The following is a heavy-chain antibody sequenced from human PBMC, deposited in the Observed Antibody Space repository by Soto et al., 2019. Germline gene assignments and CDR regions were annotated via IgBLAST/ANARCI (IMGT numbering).Heavy chain of an antibody. CDR3: ARGYSEWLRTYYYYYMDV. D-gene: IGHD6-19*01. CDR2: ISAYNGNT. J-gene: IGHJ6*03. V-gene: IGHV1-18*01. CDR1: GYTFTSYG. Sequence: ASVKVSCKASGYTFTSYGISWVRQAPGQGLEWMGWISAYNGNTNYAQKLQGRVTMTTDTSTSTAYMELRSLRSDDTAVYYCARGYSEWLRTYYYYYMDVWGKGTTVTVSS.